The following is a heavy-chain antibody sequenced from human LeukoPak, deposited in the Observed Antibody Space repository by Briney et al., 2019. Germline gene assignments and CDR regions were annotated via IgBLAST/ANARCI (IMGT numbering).Heavy chain of an antibody. CDR3: AKVGITILSY. V-gene: IGHV3-9*01. D-gene: IGHD3-3*01. CDR1: GFTFDEYT. J-gene: IGHJ4*02. CDR2: ISWNSGSK. Sequence: GGSLRLSCAASGFTFDEYTMHWVRQAPGKGLEWVSGISWNSGSKGYADSVKGRFTVSRDNAKNSLYLQMNSLRAEDTAVYYCAKVGITILSYWGQGTLVTVSS.